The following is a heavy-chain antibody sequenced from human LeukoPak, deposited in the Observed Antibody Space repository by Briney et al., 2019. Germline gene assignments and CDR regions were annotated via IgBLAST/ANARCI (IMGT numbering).Heavy chain of an antibody. CDR1: GLTFSSHW. CDR2: LNHDGSDK. Sequence: GGSLRLSCVASGLTFSSHWMTWVRQAPGKGLEWVATLNHDGSDKYYVDSVRGRFSISRDNAKNSLSLQMNSLKAEDTAVYYCATAPRGSGSSWGQGTLVTVSS. D-gene: IGHD6-6*01. CDR3: ATAPRGSGSS. J-gene: IGHJ5*02. V-gene: IGHV3-7*05.